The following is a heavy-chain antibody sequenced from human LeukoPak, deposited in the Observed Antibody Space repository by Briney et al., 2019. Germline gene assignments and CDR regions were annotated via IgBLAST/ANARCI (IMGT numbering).Heavy chain of an antibody. Sequence: ASVKVSCKASGYTFTGYYMHWVRQAPGQGLEWMGWINPNSGGTNYAQKFQGRVTMTRDTSISTAYMELSRLRSDDTAVYYCARDATMIVVVITTGWFDPWGQGTLVTVSS. V-gene: IGHV1-2*02. J-gene: IGHJ5*02. CDR3: ARDATMIVVVITTGWFDP. CDR1: GYTFTGYY. D-gene: IGHD3-22*01. CDR2: INPNSGGT.